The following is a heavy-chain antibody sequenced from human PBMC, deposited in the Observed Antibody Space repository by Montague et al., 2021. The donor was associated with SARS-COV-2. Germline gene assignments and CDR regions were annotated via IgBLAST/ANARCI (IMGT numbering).Heavy chain of an antibody. CDR2: IFSSGTA. J-gene: IGHJ4*02. D-gene: IGHD6-19*01. CDR3: ARGEVAGPSDY. V-gene: IGHV4-59*01. CDR1: GYSISNYY. Sequence: SETLSLTCSVSGYSISNYYWSWIRQPPGKGLEWLGYIFSSGTATYNASLRSRLTISVDTSTNQFSLKVTSVTTADTATYYCARGEVAGPSDYWGRGTLVTVSS.